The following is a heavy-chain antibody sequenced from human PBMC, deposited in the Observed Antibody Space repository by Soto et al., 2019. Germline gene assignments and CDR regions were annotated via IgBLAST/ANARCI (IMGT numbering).Heavy chain of an antibody. CDR2: ISHSGST. J-gene: IGHJ3*02. CDR1: SGPFSGYY. Sequence: QVQLPQWGAGLLKPSETLSLTCAVSSGPFSGYYWSCIRQSPGKGLEWIGEISHSGSTNYNPSLKSRLTISVDTSKNQFSLKLSSVTAAATAVYYCAISYITNDAFDIWGQGTLVTVSS. V-gene: IGHV4-34*01. CDR3: AISYITNDAFDI. D-gene: IGHD1-1*01.